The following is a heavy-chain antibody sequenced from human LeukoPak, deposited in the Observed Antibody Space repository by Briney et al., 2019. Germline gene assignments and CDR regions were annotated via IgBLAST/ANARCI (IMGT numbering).Heavy chain of an antibody. CDR1: GDSVSSNSGA. CDR3: ARDQMGFDP. Sequence: SQTLSLTCDISGDSVSSNSGAWNWIRQSPSRGLGWLGRTYYRSKWYNDYALSVKSRIIINPDTSKTQFSLQLNSVTPEDTAIYYCARDQMGFDPWGQGILVTVSS. J-gene: IGHJ5*02. CDR2: TYYRSKWYN. V-gene: IGHV6-1*01.